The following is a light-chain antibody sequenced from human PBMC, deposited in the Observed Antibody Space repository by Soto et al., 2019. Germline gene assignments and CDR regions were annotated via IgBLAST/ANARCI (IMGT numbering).Light chain of an antibody. CDR3: QSYDSSLSNV. V-gene: IGLV1-40*01. CDR1: CSNIGAGYD. J-gene: IGLJ1*01. Sequence: VLTQPPSVSGAPGQRVTISCTGSCSNIGAGYDVHWYQQLPGTAPKLLIYGNSNRPSGVPDRFSGSKSGTSASLAITGLQAEDEADYHCQSYDSSLSNVFGTGTKLTVL. CDR2: GNS.